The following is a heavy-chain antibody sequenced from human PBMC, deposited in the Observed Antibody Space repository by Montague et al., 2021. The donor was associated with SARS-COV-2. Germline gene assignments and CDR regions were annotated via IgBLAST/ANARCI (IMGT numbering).Heavy chain of an antibody. J-gene: IGHJ4*02. CDR3: ARGRQHFNMIVVVMTGGEYYFDY. Sequence: SETLSLTCAVYGGSFSDYFWTWIRQPPGKGLEWIGEINHRGTSNXNPSLKSRVSISVDTSKNQFSLYLGSVTAADTAVYYCARGRQHFNMIVVVMTGGEYYFDYWGQGTLVIVSS. CDR1: GGSFSDYF. CDR2: INHRGTS. D-gene: IGHD3-22*01. V-gene: IGHV4-34*01.